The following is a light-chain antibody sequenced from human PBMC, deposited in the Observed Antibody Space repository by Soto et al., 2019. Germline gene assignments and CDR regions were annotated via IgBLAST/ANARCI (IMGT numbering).Light chain of an antibody. J-gene: IGLJ1*01. CDR2: QVT. CDR3: MSYAGVNRFV. V-gene: IGLV2-8*01. CDR1: INDVGGYNY. Sequence: QSVLTQPPSASGSPGQSVTISCAGTINDVGGYNYVSWYQQHPGKVPQLMIYQVTKRPSGVPDRFSASKSDTTASLTISGLQAEDDGDYYCMSYAGVNRFVFGTGTKVTVL.